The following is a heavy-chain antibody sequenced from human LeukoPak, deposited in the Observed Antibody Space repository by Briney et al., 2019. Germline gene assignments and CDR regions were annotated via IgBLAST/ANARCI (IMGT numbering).Heavy chain of an antibody. D-gene: IGHD4-17*01. Sequence: GGSLRLSCAASGFTFGSYEMNWVRQAPGKGLEWVANIKQDGSDKRYVDSVKGRFTISRDNAKNSLYLQMNSLRAEDTALYYCAKDINGYGDGNFDYWGQGTLVTVSS. CDR2: IKQDGSDK. J-gene: IGHJ4*02. CDR1: GFTFGSYE. V-gene: IGHV3-7*03. CDR3: AKDINGYGDGNFDY.